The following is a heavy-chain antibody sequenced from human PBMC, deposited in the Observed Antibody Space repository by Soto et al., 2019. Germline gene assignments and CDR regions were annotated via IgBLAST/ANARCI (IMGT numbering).Heavy chain of an antibody. J-gene: IGHJ3*02. CDR3: AKDLVPSQLVVHYDAFDI. CDR1: GFTFSSYA. V-gene: IGHV3-23*01. D-gene: IGHD6-6*01. Sequence: PGGALRLSCVTYGFTFSSYAMSWVRQAPGRGLEWVSGISGSGGSTNSADSVKGRFTISRDKSKNTLYLQMNSLRAEDTAVYYCAKDLVPSQLVVHYDAFDIWGQGTMVTVSS. CDR2: ISGSGGST.